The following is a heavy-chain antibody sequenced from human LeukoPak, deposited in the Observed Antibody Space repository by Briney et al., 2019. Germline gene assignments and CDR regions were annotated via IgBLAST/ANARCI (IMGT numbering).Heavy chain of an antibody. CDR3: ARTQLLPVGMDL. D-gene: IGHD2-2*01. Sequence: PGGSLRLSCAASGFTVSTNYMNWVRQAPGKGLEWVSVIYSGGSTYYADSVKGRFTISRDNSKNTLYLQMNSLRAEDTAVYYCARTQLLPVGMDLWGQGTTVTVSS. CDR1: GFTVSTNY. J-gene: IGHJ6*02. CDR2: IYSGGST. V-gene: IGHV3-66*01.